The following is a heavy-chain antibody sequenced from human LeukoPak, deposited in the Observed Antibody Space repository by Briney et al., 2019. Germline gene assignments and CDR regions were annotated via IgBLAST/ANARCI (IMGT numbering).Heavy chain of an antibody. J-gene: IGHJ5*02. Sequence: GGSLRLSCAASGFDLSTYEMNWVGQAPGRGLEWIADITISGHTKNYADSVKGPFSISRDNARTSLYLQMHSLRVEDTGVYYCARGDPHADLWGQGTLVTVSS. CDR2: ITISGHTK. V-gene: IGHV3-48*03. CDR3: ARGDPHADL. CDR1: GFDLSTYE. D-gene: IGHD5-24*01.